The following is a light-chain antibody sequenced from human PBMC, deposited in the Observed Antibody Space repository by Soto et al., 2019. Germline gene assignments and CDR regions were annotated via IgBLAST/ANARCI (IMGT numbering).Light chain of an antibody. J-gene: IGLJ3*02. Sequence: QSVLTQPASVSGSPGQSITISCTGTSSDVGGYNYVSWYQQLPGTAPKLLIYSSNQRPSGVPDRFSGSKSGTSASLAISGLQSEDEADYYCAARDDTLNGAVFGGGTKVTVL. CDR3: AARDDTLNGAV. V-gene: IGLV1-47*02. CDR1: SSDVGGYNY. CDR2: SSN.